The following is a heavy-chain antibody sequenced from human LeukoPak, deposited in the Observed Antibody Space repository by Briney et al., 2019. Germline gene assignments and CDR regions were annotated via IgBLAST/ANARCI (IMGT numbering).Heavy chain of an antibody. CDR3: TRQELTGTGRGFFNY. Sequence: SETLSLTCTVSGGSISSHHYSWAWIRQPPGTGLEWIGTIYFSGTTYYNPSLKSRITMSVDTSKKQFSLKLNSVTAADTAMYFCTRQELTGTGRGFFNYWGQGNLVTVSS. V-gene: IGHV4-39*01. J-gene: IGHJ4*02. CDR1: GGSISSHHYS. CDR2: IYFSGTT. D-gene: IGHD1-20*01.